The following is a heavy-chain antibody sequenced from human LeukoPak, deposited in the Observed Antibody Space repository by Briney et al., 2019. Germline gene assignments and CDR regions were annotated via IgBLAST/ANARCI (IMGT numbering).Heavy chain of an antibody. CDR1: GLTFDHYV. CDR2: ISGDGGST. Sequence: RGSLTLSCAASGLTFDHYVMHWVRQAPGKGLEWVSLISGDGGSTYYADSVKGRLTISRDNSKNSLYLQMNSLTTEDTALYFCAKGTTMYAFDIWGQGTMVTVSS. CDR3: AKGTTMYAFDI. J-gene: IGHJ3*02. V-gene: IGHV3-43*02. D-gene: IGHD1-1*01.